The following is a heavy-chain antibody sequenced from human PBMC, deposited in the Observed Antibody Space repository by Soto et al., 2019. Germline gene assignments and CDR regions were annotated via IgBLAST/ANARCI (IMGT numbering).Heavy chain of an antibody. Sequence: SETLSLTCTVSGGSISSYYWSWIRQPPGKGLEWIGYIYYSGSTNYNPSLKSRVTISINTSKNQFSLKLSSVTAADTAVYYCARDTSNSGNVFDIWGQGTMVTVSS. CDR3: ARDTSNSGNVFDI. CDR1: GGSISSYY. J-gene: IGHJ3*02. V-gene: IGHV4-59*01. CDR2: IYYSGST. D-gene: IGHD4-4*01.